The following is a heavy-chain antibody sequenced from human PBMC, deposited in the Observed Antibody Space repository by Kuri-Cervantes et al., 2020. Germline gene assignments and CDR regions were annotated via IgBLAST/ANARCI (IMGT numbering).Heavy chain of an antibody. Sequence: SETLSLTCTVSGGSISSSSYYWGWIRQPPGKGLEWIGSIYYSGSTYYNPSLKSRVTISVDTSKNQFSLKLSSVTAADTAVYYCARRPPVDSSGYHFDYWGQGTLVTVSS. CDR2: IYYSGST. CDR1: GGSISSSSYY. V-gene: IGHV4-39*01. D-gene: IGHD3-22*01. CDR3: ARRPPVDSSGYHFDY. J-gene: IGHJ4*02.